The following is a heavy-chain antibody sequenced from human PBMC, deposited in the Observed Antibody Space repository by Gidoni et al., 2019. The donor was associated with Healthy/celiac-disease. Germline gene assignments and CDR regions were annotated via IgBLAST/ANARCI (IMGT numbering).Heavy chain of an antibody. V-gene: IGHV3-23*01. CDR3: AKDTGNFLFDY. CDR2: ISGSGGST. D-gene: IGHD1-1*01. Sequence: EVRLLRSGEGLDKPGGYRRVSCAPSGITFSSYAMSWVRQAPGKGLEWVSAISGSGGSTYYADSVKGRFTISRDNSKNTLYLQMNSLRAEDTAVYYCAKDTGNFLFDYWGQGTLVTVSS. J-gene: IGHJ4*02. CDR1: GITFSSYA.